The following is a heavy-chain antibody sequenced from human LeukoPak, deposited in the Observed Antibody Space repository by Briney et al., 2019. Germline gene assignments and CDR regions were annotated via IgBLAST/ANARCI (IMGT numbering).Heavy chain of an antibody. D-gene: IGHD6-13*01. J-gene: IGHJ4*02. CDR2: IIPIFGTA. Sequence: GASVTVSCTASGGTFSSYAISWVRQAPGQGLEWMGGIIPIFGTANYAQKFQGRVTITADESTSTAYMELSSLRSEDTAVYYCARHTLAAAGTYYFDYWGQGTLVTVSS. V-gene: IGHV1-69*01. CDR3: ARHTLAAAGTYYFDY. CDR1: GGTFSSYA.